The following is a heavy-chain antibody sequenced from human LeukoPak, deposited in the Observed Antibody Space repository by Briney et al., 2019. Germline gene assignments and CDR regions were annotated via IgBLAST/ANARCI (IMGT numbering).Heavy chain of an antibody. CDR1: GGSLSSGSYY. V-gene: IGHV4-61*01. Sequence: SETLSLTCTVSGGSLSSGSYYWSWIRQPPGKGLEWIGYIYYSGSTNYNPSLKSRVTISVDTSKNLFSLKLSSVTAADTAVYYCARGTDYYDSSGYPSYYFDYWGQGTLVTVSS. J-gene: IGHJ4*02. CDR2: IYYSGST. D-gene: IGHD3-22*01. CDR3: ARGTDYYDSSGYPSYYFDY.